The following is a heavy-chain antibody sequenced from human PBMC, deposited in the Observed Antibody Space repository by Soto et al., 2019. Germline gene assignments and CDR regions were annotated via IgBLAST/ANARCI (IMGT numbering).Heavy chain of an antibody. CDR3: AKDRTPPLSLSPSSQAIKNLLVGQCFDS. Sequence: EVQLLESGGGLVQPGVSLRLSCAASGFAFHTHALSWVRQAPGKGLEWVSGISASGVTTYYADSVKGRFTISRDNSKNTVTLQMNSLRAEDTAFYYCAKDRTPPLSLSPSSQAIKNLLVGQCFDSWGQGTLVTVSS. CDR1: GFAFHTHA. J-gene: IGHJ4*02. CDR2: ISASGVTT. D-gene: IGHD2-8*02. V-gene: IGHV3-23*01.